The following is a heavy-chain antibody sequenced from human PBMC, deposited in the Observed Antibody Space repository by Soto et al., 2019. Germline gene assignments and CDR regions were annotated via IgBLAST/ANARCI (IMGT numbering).Heavy chain of an antibody. CDR3: ARDVAVAGKWNAYYGMDV. J-gene: IGHJ6*02. CDR2: INPNSGGT. V-gene: IGHV1-2*04. Sequence: ASVKVSCKASGYTFTGYYMHWVRQAPGQGLEWMGWINPNSGGTNYAQKFQGWVTMTRDTSISTAYMELSRLRSDDTAVYYCARDVAVAGKWNAYYGMDVWGQGTTVTVS. D-gene: IGHD6-19*01. CDR1: GYTFTGYY.